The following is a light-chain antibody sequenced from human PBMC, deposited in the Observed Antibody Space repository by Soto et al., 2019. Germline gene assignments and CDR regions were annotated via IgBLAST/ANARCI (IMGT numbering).Light chain of an antibody. CDR1: SSSIGAGYD. J-gene: IGLJ1*01. CDR3: QSYDTSLSGYV. CDR2: GNS. Sequence: QLVLTQPPSVSGAPGQRVTISCTGSSSSIGAGYDVHWYQQVPGTAPKLLMYGNSNRPSGVPDRFSGSKSGTSASLAITGLQAEDEADYYCQSYDTSLSGYVFGTGTKVTVL. V-gene: IGLV1-40*01.